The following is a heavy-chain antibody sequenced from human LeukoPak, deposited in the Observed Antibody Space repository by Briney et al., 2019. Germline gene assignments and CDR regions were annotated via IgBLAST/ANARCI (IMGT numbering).Heavy chain of an antibody. CDR1: GGSISGYY. V-gene: IGHV4-59*01. J-gene: IGHJ4*02. CDR2: SYYSGTT. D-gene: IGHD5-18*01. CDR3: ARAPLYSSFDD. Sequence: PSETLSLTCTVSGGSISGYYWSWIRQPPGKGLEWIGYSYYSGTTNYNPSLKSRVTISVDTSKNQFSLKLSSVTAADTGVYYCARAPLYSSFDDWGQGALVTVSS.